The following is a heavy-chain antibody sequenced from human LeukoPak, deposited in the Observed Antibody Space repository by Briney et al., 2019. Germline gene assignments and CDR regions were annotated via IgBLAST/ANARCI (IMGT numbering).Heavy chain of an antibody. CDR2: IYPGDSDT. Sequence: GESLKISCKGSGYSFTSYWIGWVRQMAGKGLEWMGSIYPGDSDTRYSPSFQGQVTISADKSITTAYLQWSSLKASDTAMYYCATSYEGPKNYYDSSAYYGWFDPWGQGTLVTVST. CDR1: GYSFTSYW. D-gene: IGHD3-22*01. J-gene: IGHJ5*02. CDR3: ATSYEGPKNYYDSSAYYGWFDP. V-gene: IGHV5-51*01.